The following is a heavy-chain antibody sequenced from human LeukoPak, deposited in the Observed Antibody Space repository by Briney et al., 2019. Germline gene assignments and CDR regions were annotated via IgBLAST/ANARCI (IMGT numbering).Heavy chain of an antibody. CDR3: AKDMYYFDY. V-gene: IGHV3-23*01. D-gene: IGHD3-10*02. CDR2: ISGSGGST. Sequence: GGSLRLSCAASGFTFSSYAMNGVRQAPGKGLEWVSTISGSGGSTYYADSVKGRFTISRDNSKNTLYLQMNSLRAEDTAVYYCAKDMYYFDYWGQGTLVTVSS. CDR1: GFTFSSYA. J-gene: IGHJ4*02.